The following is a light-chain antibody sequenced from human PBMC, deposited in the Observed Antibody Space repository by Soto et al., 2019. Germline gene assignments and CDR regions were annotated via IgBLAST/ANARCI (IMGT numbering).Light chain of an antibody. CDR3: QVWDSSSDLVE. CDR2: HNS. V-gene: IGLV3-21*02. J-gene: IGLJ2*01. CDR1: NIGSKS. Sequence: SYELTQPPSVSVAPGQTATITCGGNNIGSKSVHGYQQKPGQAPVVVVYHNSDRPSGIPVRISGSNSGNTATLTISRVEAGDEADYYCQVWDSSSDLVEFGGGTKLTVL.